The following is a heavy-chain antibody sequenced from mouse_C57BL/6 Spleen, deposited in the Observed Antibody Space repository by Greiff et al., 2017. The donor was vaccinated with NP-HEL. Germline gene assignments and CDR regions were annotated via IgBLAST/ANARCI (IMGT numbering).Heavy chain of an antibody. Sequence: QVQLQQSGAELVKPGASVKLSCKASGYTFTSYWMQWVKQRPGQGLEWIGEIDPSDSYTNYNTKFKGKANLTVDTSSSTAYMQLSSLTSEDSAVEYCARGDGSRGAYWGQGTLVTVSA. CDR2: IDPSDSYT. D-gene: IGHD1-1*01. V-gene: IGHV1-50*01. CDR1: GYTFTSYW. J-gene: IGHJ3*01. CDR3: ARGDGSRGAY.